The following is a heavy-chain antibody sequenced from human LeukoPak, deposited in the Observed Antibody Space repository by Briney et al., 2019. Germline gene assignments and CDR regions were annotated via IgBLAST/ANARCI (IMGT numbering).Heavy chain of an antibody. CDR2: IKPDEGEK. Sequence: GGSLRLSCAASGFTFSSYSMIWVRQSPGKGLEWVANIKPDEGEKYYVDSVKGRFTVSRDNAKNSLYLQMNSLRAEDTAVYYCVRYYTRQSWYFDLWGRGTLVTVSS. CDR1: GFTFSSYS. CDR3: VRYYTRQSWYFDL. D-gene: IGHD3-10*01. V-gene: IGHV3-7*01. J-gene: IGHJ2*01.